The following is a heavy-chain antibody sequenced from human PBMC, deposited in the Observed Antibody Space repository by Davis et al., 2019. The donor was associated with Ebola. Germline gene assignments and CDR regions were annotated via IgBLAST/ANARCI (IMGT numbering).Heavy chain of an antibody. CDR3: VRDPALVVTGGGWFFGL. D-gene: IGHD2-21*02. V-gene: IGHV1-69*13. CDR2: IIPIFGTA. CDR1: GYTFTNYY. Sequence: AASVKVSCKASGYTFTNYYMHWVRQAPGQGLEWMGGIIPIFGTANYAQKFQGRVTITADESTSTAYMELSSLRSEDTAVYYCVRDPALVVTGGGWFFGLWGRGTLVTVSS. J-gene: IGHJ2*01.